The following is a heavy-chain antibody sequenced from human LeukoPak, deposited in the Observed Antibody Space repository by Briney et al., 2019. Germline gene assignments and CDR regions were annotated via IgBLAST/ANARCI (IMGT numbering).Heavy chain of an antibody. Sequence: GGSLRLSCAASGFTFSSYAMSWVRQAPGKGLEWVSAISGSGGSTYYADSVKGRFTISRDNSKNTLYLQMNSLRAEDTAVYYCAKLALCGGDCYQVYHFDYWGQGTLVTVSS. V-gene: IGHV3-23*01. CDR2: ISGSGGST. J-gene: IGHJ4*02. D-gene: IGHD2-21*02. CDR1: GFTFSSYA. CDR3: AKLALCGGDCYQVYHFDY.